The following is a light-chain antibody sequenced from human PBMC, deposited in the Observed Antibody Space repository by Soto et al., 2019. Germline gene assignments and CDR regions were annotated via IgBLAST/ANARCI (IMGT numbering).Light chain of an antibody. CDR3: QQSSNTPNT. Sequence: DIQMTQSPSSLSASVGDRVTITCRASQTISSYLNWYQQNPGKAPKLLIYAASSLQSGVPSRFSGSGSGTDITLTISILQPEDFATYDCQQSSNTPNTFGQGTKLEMK. CDR2: AAS. J-gene: IGKJ2*01. CDR1: QTISSY. V-gene: IGKV1-39*01.